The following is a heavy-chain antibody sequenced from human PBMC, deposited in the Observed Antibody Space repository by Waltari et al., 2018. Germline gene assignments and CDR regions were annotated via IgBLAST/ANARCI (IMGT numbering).Heavy chain of an antibody. Sequence: EVQLVESGGGLVQPGGSLRLSCAASGFTFSRDWMSWVRQAQGKVLEWVANIKQDGSEKYYWDSVKVRFTISRDNAKHSLYLQINSLRAEDTAVYYCARVPGGFDYYYYGMDVWGQGTTVTVSS. D-gene: IGHD3-16*01. V-gene: IGHV3-7*01. CDR2: IKQDGSEK. CDR1: GFTFSRDW. CDR3: ARVPGGFDYYYYGMDV. J-gene: IGHJ6*02.